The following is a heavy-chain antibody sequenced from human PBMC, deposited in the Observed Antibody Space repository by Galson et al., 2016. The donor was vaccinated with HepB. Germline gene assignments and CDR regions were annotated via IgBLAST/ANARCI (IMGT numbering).Heavy chain of an antibody. D-gene: IGHD2-21*01. CDR1: GLTLSTNW. Sequence: SLRLSCAASGLTLSTNWMSWVRQAPGKGLEWVANIKQDGSEKYYVDSVKGRFTISRDNAKNALYLQMNSLRAEDTAVYYCARDNPHGDYVGNYLYYGMDVWGQGTTVTVSS. J-gene: IGHJ6*02. V-gene: IGHV3-7*01. CDR2: IKQDGSEK. CDR3: ARDNPHGDYVGNYLYYGMDV.